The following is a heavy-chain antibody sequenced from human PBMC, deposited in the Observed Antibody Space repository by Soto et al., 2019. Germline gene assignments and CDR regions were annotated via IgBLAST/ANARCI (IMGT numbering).Heavy chain of an antibody. V-gene: IGHV4-4*02. CDR2: IYHSGST. J-gene: IGHJ5*02. Sequence: SLTCAVSGGSISSVNWGSWVRQPPGEGLEWIGEIYHSGSTNYNPSLKIRGTISVDKSKNQFSLKLSSVTAADTAVYYCACGWYYYGSGTYYGSFDPWGQENLVPASS. D-gene: IGHD3-10*01. CDR1: GGSISSVNW. CDR3: ACGWYYYGSGTYYGSFDP.